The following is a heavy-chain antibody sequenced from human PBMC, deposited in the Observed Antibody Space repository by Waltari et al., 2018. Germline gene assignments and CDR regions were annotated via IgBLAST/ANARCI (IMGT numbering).Heavy chain of an antibody. Sequence: QVQLQESGPGLVKPSETLSLTCSVSGGSVSSGSHYWSWIRQPPGKGLEWIGFIYSSGSTNYNPSLKSRVTRSVDMSKNQFSLKLTSVTAADTALYYCARITVTTPKYYFDFWGQGTLVTVSS. CDR1: GGSVSSGSHY. J-gene: IGHJ4*02. D-gene: IGHD4-17*01. CDR2: IYSSGST. V-gene: IGHV4-61*01. CDR3: ARITVTTPKYYFDF.